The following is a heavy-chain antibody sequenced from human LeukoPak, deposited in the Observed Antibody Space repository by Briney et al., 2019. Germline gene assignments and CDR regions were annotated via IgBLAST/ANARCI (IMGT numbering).Heavy chain of an antibody. D-gene: IGHD4-11*01. CDR1: GFTFSSYG. CDR2: MRYDGSYK. Sequence: PGGSLRLSCAASGFTFSSYGIYWVRQAPGKGLEWVAFMRYDGSYKYYADSLKGRFTISRDNSKNTLSLQMNSLRPEDTAVYYCAGTESYSNYAPLDYWGQGTLVTVSS. J-gene: IGHJ4*02. V-gene: IGHV3-30*02. CDR3: AGTESYSNYAPLDY.